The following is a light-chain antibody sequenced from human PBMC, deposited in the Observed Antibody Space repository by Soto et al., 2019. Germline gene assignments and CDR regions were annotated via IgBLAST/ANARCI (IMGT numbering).Light chain of an antibody. CDR1: QSLSNW. Sequence: DVQVTQCPSTLSASVGDRVTITCRANQSLSNWLAWYQQKPGKAPKLLISDASTLESGVPSRFSGSGSGTEFTLTISSLLPDDFATYYCQQYKTYPPWTFGQGTKVDIK. J-gene: IGKJ1*01. CDR3: QQYKTYPPWT. V-gene: IGKV1-5*01. CDR2: DAS.